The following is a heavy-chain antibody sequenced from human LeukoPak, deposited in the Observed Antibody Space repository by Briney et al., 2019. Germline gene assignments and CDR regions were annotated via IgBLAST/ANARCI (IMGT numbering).Heavy chain of an antibody. V-gene: IGHV4-59*08. D-gene: IGHD6-19*01. J-gene: IGHJ4*02. CDR2: IYYSGST. CDR1: GGSISTYY. Sequence: SETLSLTCTVSGGSISTYYWSWIRQPPGKGLEWIGYIYYSGSTNYNPSLKSPVTISVDTSKNQFSLKLSPVTAADTAVYFCARLYSSGWYNFDYWGQGTLVTVSS. CDR3: ARLYSSGWYNFDY.